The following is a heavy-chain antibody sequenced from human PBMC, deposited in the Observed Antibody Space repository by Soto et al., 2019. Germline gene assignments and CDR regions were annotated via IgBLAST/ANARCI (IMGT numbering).Heavy chain of an antibody. CDR1: GFTFSSYA. J-gene: IGHJ4*02. CDR3: VKGGYDFWSGYLAY. D-gene: IGHD3-3*01. CDR2: ISSNGGST. Sequence: GGSLRLGCAATGFTFSSYAMHWVRQAPGKGLEYVSAISSNGGSTYYADSVKGRFTISRDNSKNTLYLQMSSLRAEDTAVYYCVKGGYDFWSGYLAYWGQGTLVTVYS. V-gene: IGHV3-64D*06.